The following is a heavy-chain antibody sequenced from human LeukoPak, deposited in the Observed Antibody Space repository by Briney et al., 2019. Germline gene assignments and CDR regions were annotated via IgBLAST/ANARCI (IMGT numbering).Heavy chain of an antibody. Sequence: ASVKVSCKASVGTFSSYAISWVRQAPGQGLEWMGRIIPILGIANYAQKFQGRVTITADKSTSTAYMELSSLRSEDTAVYYCARNPIAAAARRYYYGMDVWGQGTTVTVSS. D-gene: IGHD6-13*01. CDR1: VGTFSSYA. V-gene: IGHV1-69*04. J-gene: IGHJ6*02. CDR3: ARNPIAAAARRYYYGMDV. CDR2: IIPILGIA.